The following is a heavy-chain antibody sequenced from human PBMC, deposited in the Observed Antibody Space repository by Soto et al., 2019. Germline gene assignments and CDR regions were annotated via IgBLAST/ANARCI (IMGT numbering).Heavy chain of an antibody. CDR1: GYIFVNYG. D-gene: IGHD3-16*01. J-gene: IGHJ6*02. Sequence: QVQLVQSGDEMKKPGASVRVSCKASGYIFVNYGIAWVRQAPGQGLEWMGWISPYTGDTHSASKVQGRLTMTTDTSTSTAYMDLGSLTSDDTAVYYCAMVDNYVTPTPQGGWGQGTTVTV. CDR3: AMVDNYVTPTPQGG. CDR2: ISPYTGDT. V-gene: IGHV1-18*01.